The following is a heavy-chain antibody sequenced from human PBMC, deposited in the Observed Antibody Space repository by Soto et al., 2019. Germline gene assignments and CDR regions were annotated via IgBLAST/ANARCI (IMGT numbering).Heavy chain of an antibody. CDR3: ARGTDIVVVVAAIFDY. D-gene: IGHD2-15*01. CDR1: GYTFTGYY. V-gene: IGHV1-2*02. CDR2: INPNSGGT. J-gene: IGHJ4*02. Sequence: ASVKVSCKASGYTFTGYYMHWVRQAPGQGLEWMGWINPNSGGTNYAQKFQGRVTMTRDTSISTAYMELSRLRSDDTAVYYCARGTDIVVVVAAIFDYWGKGPLVTVSS.